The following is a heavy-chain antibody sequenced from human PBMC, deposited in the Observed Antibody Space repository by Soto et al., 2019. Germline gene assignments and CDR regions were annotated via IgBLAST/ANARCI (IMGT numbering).Heavy chain of an antibody. J-gene: IGHJ3*02. V-gene: IGHV3-21*01. Sequence: GGSLRLSCAASGFTFSSYSMNWVRQAPGKGLEWVSSISSSSSYIYYADSVKGRFTISRDNAKNSLYLQMNSLRAEDTAVYYCARDLWQQRDAFDIWGQGTMVTVSS. CDR2: ISSSSSYI. D-gene: IGHD6-13*01. CDR1: GFTFSSYS. CDR3: ARDLWQQRDAFDI.